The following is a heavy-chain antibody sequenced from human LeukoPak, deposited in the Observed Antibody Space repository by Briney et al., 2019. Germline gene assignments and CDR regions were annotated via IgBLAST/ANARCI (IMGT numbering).Heavy chain of an antibody. V-gene: IGHV3-13*05. CDR2: IGTAGDP. J-gene: IGHJ6*02. D-gene: IGHD1-26*01. CDR3: ARGTGIAGTTGYYYGMDV. Sequence: GGSLRLSCAASGFTFSNYDMHWVRQAPGKGLEWVSAIGTAGDPYYPGSVKGRFTISRENAKNSLYLQMDTLRAGDTAVYYCARGTGIAGTTGYYYGMDVWGQGTTVTVSS. CDR1: GFTFSNYD.